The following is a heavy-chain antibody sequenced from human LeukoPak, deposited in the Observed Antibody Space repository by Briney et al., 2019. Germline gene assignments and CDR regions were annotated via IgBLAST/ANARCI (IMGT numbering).Heavy chain of an antibody. CDR3: ATGYCTSTSCYRSRFDY. D-gene: IGHD2-2*01. V-gene: IGHV3-74*01. CDR2: INTDGSST. Sequence: GGSLRLSCAASGFTFSSYWMHWVRQAPGKGLVWVSRINTDGSSTSYADSVKGRFTISRDNAKNSLFLQMNSLRAEDTAVYFCATGYCTSTSCYRSRFDYWGQGTLVTVSS. J-gene: IGHJ4*02. CDR1: GFTFSSYW.